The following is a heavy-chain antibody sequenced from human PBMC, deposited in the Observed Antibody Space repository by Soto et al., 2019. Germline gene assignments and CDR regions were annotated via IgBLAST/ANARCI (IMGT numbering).Heavy chain of an antibody. V-gene: IGHV1-8*01. D-gene: IGHD6-13*01. CDR1: GYTFTSYD. CDR3: ARGVGIAAAGMYNWFDP. J-gene: IGHJ5*02. CDR2: MNPNSGNT. Sequence: QVQLVQSGAEVKEHGASVKVSCKASGYTFTSYDINWVRQATGQGLEWMGWMNPNSGNTGYAQKFQGRVTMTRNTSISTAYMELSSLRSEDTAVYYCARGVGIAAAGMYNWFDPWGQGTLVTVSS.